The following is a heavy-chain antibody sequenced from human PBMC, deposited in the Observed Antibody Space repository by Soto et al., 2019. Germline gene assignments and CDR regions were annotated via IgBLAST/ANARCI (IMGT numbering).Heavy chain of an antibody. CDR1: GFTFSSYA. V-gene: IGHV3-23*01. CDR2: ISGSGGST. Sequence: PGGSLRLCSAASGFTFSSYAMSWVRQAPGKGLEWVSAISGSGGSTYYADSVKGRFTISRDNSKNTLYLQMNSLRAEDTAVYYCAKDPPYYYDSSGYCPDYWGQGTLVTVSS. J-gene: IGHJ4*02. CDR3: AKDPPYYYDSSGYCPDY. D-gene: IGHD3-22*01.